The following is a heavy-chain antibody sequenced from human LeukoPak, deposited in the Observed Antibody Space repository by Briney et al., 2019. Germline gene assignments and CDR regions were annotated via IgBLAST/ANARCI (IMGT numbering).Heavy chain of an antibody. CDR1: GGSISSYY. J-gene: IGHJ6*02. CDR3: ARDRDGPYYYGTNV. CDR2: IYTSGRT. Sequence: SETLSLTCTVSGGSISSYYWSWIRQPAGKGLEWIGRIYTSGRTNYNPSLKSRVTMSVDTSKNQFSLKLSSVTAADTAMYYCARDRDGPYYYGTNVWGQGTTVTVSS. V-gene: IGHV4-4*07. D-gene: IGHD5-24*01.